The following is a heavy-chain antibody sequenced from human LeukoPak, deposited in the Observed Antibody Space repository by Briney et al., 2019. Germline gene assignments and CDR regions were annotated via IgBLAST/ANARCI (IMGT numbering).Heavy chain of an antibody. J-gene: IGHJ5*02. Sequence: GGSLRLSCAASGFTFSNYGMSWVRQAPGKGLEWVSAISGSGGSTYYADSVKGRFTISRDNSKNTLYLQMNSLRAEDTAVYYCAKQDYYGSGSYSGYNWFDPWGQGTLVTVSS. CDR2: ISGSGGST. V-gene: IGHV3-23*01. D-gene: IGHD3-10*01. CDR1: GFTFSNYG. CDR3: AKQDYYGSGSYSGYNWFDP.